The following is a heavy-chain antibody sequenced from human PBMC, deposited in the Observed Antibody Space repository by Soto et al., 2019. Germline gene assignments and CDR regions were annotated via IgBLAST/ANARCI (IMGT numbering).Heavy chain of an antibody. CDR3: ARDLPVYYYGSGEPYYYYGMDV. Sequence: GASVKVCCKASGYTFTSYAMKWVRQDPGQGLEWMGWINTNTGNPTYAQGFTGRFVFSLDTSVSTAYLQICSLKAEDTAVYYCARDLPVYYYGSGEPYYYYGMDVWGQGTTVTVSS. D-gene: IGHD3-10*01. CDR1: GYTFTSYA. CDR2: INTNTGNP. J-gene: IGHJ6*02. V-gene: IGHV7-4-1*01.